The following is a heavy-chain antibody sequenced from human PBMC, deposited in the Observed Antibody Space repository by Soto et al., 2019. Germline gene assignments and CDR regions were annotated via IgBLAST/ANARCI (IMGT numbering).Heavy chain of an antibody. CDR1: GFTFSSYG. D-gene: IGHD6-19*01. V-gene: IGHV3-30*18. J-gene: IGHJ6*02. CDR3: VKDGSSGWPYYYGMDV. Sequence: RRLSCAASGFTFSSYGMHWVRQAPGKGLEWVAVISYDGRNKYYADSVKGRFTISRDNSKNTLYLQMSSLRPEDTAVYYCVKDGSSGWPYYYGMDVWGQGTTVTVSS. CDR2: ISYDGRNK.